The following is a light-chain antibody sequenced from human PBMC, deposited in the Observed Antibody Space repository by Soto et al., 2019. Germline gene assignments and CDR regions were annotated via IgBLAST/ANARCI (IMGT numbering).Light chain of an antibody. V-gene: IGKV2-28*01. Sequence: DIVMTQSPVSLSVTPGEPASISCRSSQSLLHSNGNTYLDWYRQKPGRSPQLLIYLVSNRASGVPDKFSGSGSGTDFTLRISRVEAEDVGVYYCMQGSQTLTFGGGTKVDIK. J-gene: IGKJ4*01. CDR3: MQGSQTLT. CDR2: LVS. CDR1: QSLLHSNGNTY.